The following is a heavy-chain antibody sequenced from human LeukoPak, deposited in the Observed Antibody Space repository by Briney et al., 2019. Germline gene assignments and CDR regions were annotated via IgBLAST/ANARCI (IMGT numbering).Heavy chain of an antibody. J-gene: IGHJ4*02. D-gene: IGHD5-18*01. Sequence: ASVKVSCKASGYTFTGYYMHWVRQAPGQGLEWMGWINPNSGGTNYAQKFQGRVTMTRDTSISTAYMELSRLRSDDTAVYYCARGYSYGPSNYYFDYWGQGTLVTVSS. CDR3: ARGYSYGPSNYYFDY. V-gene: IGHV1-2*02. CDR1: GYTFTGYY. CDR2: INPNSGGT.